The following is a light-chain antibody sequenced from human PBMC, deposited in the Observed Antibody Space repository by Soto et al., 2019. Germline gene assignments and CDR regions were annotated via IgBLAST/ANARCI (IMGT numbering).Light chain of an antibody. CDR1: SSNIGAGYD. CDR2: GNS. V-gene: IGLV1-40*01. Sequence: QSALTQPPSVSGDPGQRVTISCTGSSSNIGAGYDVHWYQQLPGTAPKLLIYGNSNRPSGVPDRFSGSKSGTSASLAITGLQAEDEADYYCQSYDSSLSALFGGGTKLTVL. CDR3: QSYDSSLSAL. J-gene: IGLJ3*02.